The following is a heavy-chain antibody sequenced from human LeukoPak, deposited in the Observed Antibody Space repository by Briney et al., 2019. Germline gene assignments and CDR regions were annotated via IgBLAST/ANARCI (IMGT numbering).Heavy chain of an antibody. D-gene: IGHD6-19*01. J-gene: IGHJ4*02. V-gene: IGHV3-66*01. CDR3: ARDWARSSGQP. Sequence: GGSLRLSCAASGFTFSSYSMSWVRQAPGKGLEWVSVIYSGGSTYYADSVKGRFTISRDNSKNTLYLQMNSLRAEDTAVYYCARDWARSSGQPWGQGTLVTVSS. CDR2: IYSGGST. CDR1: GFTFSSYS.